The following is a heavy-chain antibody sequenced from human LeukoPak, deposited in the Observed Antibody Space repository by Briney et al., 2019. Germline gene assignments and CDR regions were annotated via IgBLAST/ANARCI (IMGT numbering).Heavy chain of an antibody. CDR3: ARNSGYCSGGSCYEYNDY. CDR2: INPSGGST. V-gene: IGHV1-46*01. Sequence: GASVKVSCKASGYTFTGYYMHWVRQAPGQGLEWMGIINPSGGSTSYAQKFQGRVTMTRDTSTSTVYMELSSLRSEATAVYYCARNSGYCSGGSCYEYNDYWGQGTLVTVSS. J-gene: IGHJ4*02. CDR1: GYTFTGYY. D-gene: IGHD2-15*01.